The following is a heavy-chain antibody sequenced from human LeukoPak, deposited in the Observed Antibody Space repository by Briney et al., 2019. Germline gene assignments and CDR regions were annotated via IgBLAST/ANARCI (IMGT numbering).Heavy chain of an antibody. CDR3: AKGELFSSGWRPIDY. D-gene: IGHD6-19*01. CDR1: GFTFSSYG. V-gene: IGHV3-30*02. CDR2: IRYDGGNK. Sequence: GGSLRLSCAASGFTFSSYGMHWVRQAPGKGLEWVAFIRYDGGNKYYADSVKGRFTISRDNSKNTLYLQMNSLRAEDTAVYYCAKGELFSSGWRPIDYWGQGTLVTVSS. J-gene: IGHJ4*02.